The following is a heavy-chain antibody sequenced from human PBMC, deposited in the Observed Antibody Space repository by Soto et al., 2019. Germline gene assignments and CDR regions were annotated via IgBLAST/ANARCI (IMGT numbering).Heavy chain of an antibody. V-gene: IGHV3-23*01. CDR1: GFTFSSYA. CDR2: ISSGGGST. J-gene: IGHJ4*02. D-gene: IGHD4-17*01. Sequence: EVPLLESGGGLVQPGGSLRLSCAASGFTFSSYAMTWVRQAPGKGLEWVSVISSGGGSTYYADSVKGRFTISRDNXXNTMHRHVNSLRAEDTAVYYCAKDVKTSVVRAYDYWGRGTLVTVSS. CDR3: AKDVKTSVVRAYDY.